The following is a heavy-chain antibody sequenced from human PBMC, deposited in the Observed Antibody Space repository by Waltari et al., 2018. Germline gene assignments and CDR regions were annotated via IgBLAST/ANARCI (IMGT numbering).Heavy chain of an antibody. J-gene: IGHJ4*01. D-gene: IGHD1-7*01. Sequence: QVQLQESGPGLVKPSETLSLTCAVSGYSISSGYYWGWIRQPPGKGLEWIGSIYHSGSTYYNPSLRSRFTISVDTAKHQCSLKLSSVTAADTAVYYCAYDNWNYVLGIDWGPGTLVTVSS. CDR2: IYHSGST. CDR3: AYDNWNYVLGID. V-gene: IGHV4-38-2*01. CDR1: GYSISSGYY.